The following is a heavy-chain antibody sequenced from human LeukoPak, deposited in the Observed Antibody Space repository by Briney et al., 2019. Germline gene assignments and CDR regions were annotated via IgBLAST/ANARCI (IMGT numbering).Heavy chain of an antibody. J-gene: IGHJ4*02. CDR2: IFHSGST. CDR3: TRKTGGSSDFY. V-gene: IGHV4-28*01. CDR1: AYCISSNNW. Sequence: SETLSLTCAVSAYCISSNNWWGWIRQPPGKGLEWIGYIFHSGSTYYNPSLKSRVTMSVDTSKNQFSLRLSSVTAVDTAVYYCTRKTGGSSDFYWGQGTLVTVSS. D-gene: IGHD6-19*01.